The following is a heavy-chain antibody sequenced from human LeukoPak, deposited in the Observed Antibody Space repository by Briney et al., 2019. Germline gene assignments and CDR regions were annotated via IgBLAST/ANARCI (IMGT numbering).Heavy chain of an antibody. Sequence: PGGSLRLSCAASGFTFSSYGMHWVRQAPGKGLEWVAVISYDGSNKYYADSVKGRFTISRDNSKNTLYLQMNNLRAEDTAVYYCAKSEMYAKSHYYGMDVWGQGTTVTVSS. J-gene: IGHJ6*02. V-gene: IGHV3-30*18. CDR1: GFTFSSYG. CDR3: AKSEMYAKSHYYGMDV. D-gene: IGHD2-8*01. CDR2: ISYDGSNK.